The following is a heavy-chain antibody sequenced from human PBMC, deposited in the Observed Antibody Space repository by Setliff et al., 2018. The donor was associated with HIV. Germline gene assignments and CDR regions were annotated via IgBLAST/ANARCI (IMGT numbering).Heavy chain of an antibody. CDR1: GGSFSGYY. CDR2: INHSGST. D-gene: IGHD4-17*01. V-gene: IGHV4-34*01. Sequence: SETLSLTCTIYGGSFSGYYWTWIRQPPGKGLDWIGEINHSGSTNYNPSLKSRVTISVDTSKNQFSLILASVTAADTAVYYCAREGDYGGYGALDAFDIWGQGTMVTVSS. J-gene: IGHJ3*02. CDR3: AREGDYGGYGALDAFDI.